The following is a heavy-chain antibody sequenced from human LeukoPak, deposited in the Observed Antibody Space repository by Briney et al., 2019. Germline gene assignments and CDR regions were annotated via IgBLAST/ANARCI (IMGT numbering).Heavy chain of an antibody. J-gene: IGHJ6*02. CDR3: ARGAPSYYYYGMDV. CDR1: GYSLSSGYY. CDR2: IYHSGRT. Sequence: PPETLSLTCTVSGYSLSSGYYWGWIRQPPGKGLEGFGIIYHSGRTYYNPSLKSRVTISVDTSKNQFSLKLSSVTAADTAVYYCARGAPSYYYYGMDVWGQGTTVTVSS. V-gene: IGHV4-38-2*02.